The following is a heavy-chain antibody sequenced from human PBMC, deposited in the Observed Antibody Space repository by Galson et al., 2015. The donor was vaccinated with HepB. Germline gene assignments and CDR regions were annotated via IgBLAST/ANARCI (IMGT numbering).Heavy chain of an antibody. Sequence: SGYTFTGYSMHWVRQAPGQGLEWMGWINPNSGGTNYAQKFQGRVTMTRDTSISTAYMELSRLRSDDTAVYYCARGRPTVTKNWFDPWGQGTLVTVSS. CDR3: ARGRPTVTKNWFDP. J-gene: IGHJ5*02. CDR1: GYTFTGYS. CDR2: INPNSGGT. D-gene: IGHD4-17*01. V-gene: IGHV1-2*02.